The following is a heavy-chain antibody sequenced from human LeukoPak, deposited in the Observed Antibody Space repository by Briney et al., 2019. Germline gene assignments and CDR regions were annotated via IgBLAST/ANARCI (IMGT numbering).Heavy chain of an antibody. Sequence: SETLSLTCIVSGGSISGYYWSWIRQPPGKGLELIGHIYSSGSSNYNPSLKSRVTISVDTSKNQFSLKLSSVTAADTAVYYCARLYTSGWYDGDYWGQGTLVTVSS. J-gene: IGHJ4*02. CDR1: GGSISGYY. D-gene: IGHD6-19*01. V-gene: IGHV4-59*08. CDR2: IYSSGSS. CDR3: ARLYTSGWYDGDY.